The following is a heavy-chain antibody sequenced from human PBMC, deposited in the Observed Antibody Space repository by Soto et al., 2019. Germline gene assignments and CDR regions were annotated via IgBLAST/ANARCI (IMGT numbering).Heavy chain of an antibody. V-gene: IGHV3-23*01. CDR1: GFTFSSYA. Sequence: GSLRLSCAASGFTFSSYAMSWVRQAPGKGLEWVSAISGSGGSTYYADSVKGRFTISRDNSKNTLYLQMNSLRAEDTAVYYCAKAGPTYYYDSSGSRPFDYWGQGTLVTAPQ. CDR2: ISGSGGST. D-gene: IGHD3-22*01. J-gene: IGHJ4*02. CDR3: AKAGPTYYYDSSGSRPFDY.